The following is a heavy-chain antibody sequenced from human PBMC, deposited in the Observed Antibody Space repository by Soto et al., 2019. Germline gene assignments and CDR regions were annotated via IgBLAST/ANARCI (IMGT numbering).Heavy chain of an antibody. CDR2: MNPNSGNT. D-gene: IGHD3-3*01. Sequence: ASVKVSCKASGYTFTSYDINWVRQATGQGLEWMGWMNPNSGNTGYAQKFQGRVTMTRNTSISTAYMELSSLRSEDTVVYYCARAFVTIFGVVTLAFDYWGQGTLVTVSS. CDR1: GYTFTSYD. CDR3: ARAFVTIFGVVTLAFDY. V-gene: IGHV1-8*01. J-gene: IGHJ4*02.